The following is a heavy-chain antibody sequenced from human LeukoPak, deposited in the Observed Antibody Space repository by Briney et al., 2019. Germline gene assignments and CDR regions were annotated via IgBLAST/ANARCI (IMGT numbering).Heavy chain of an antibody. V-gene: IGHV6-1*01. J-gene: IGHJ6*02. CDR1: GDSVSSNSAA. CDR2: TYYRSKWYN. CDR3: ARDPAAAGHYCYYGLDV. D-gene: IGHD6-13*01. Sequence: SQTLSLTCAISGDSVSSNSAAWNWIRQSPSRGLEWLGRTYYRSKWYNDYAVSVKSRIIINPDTSRDQFSLQLNSLTPEDTAVYYCARDPAAAGHYCYYGLDVWGQGTTVTVSS.